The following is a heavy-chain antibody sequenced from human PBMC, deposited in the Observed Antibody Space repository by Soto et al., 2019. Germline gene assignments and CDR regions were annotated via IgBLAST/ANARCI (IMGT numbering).Heavy chain of an antibody. CDR2: ISYDGTNR. D-gene: IGHD3-3*01. CDR3: AKDQSGYDHYAMDV. CDR1: GFTFSSYG. J-gene: IGHJ6*02. V-gene: IGHV3-30*18. Sequence: QVQLVESGGGVVQPGRSLRLSCAASGFTFSSYGMHWVRQAPGKGLEWVAVISYDGTNRNHADSVKGRFTISRDNSKNTLLLQMNSLISEDTAVYYCAKDQSGYDHYAMDVWGQGTAVTVSS.